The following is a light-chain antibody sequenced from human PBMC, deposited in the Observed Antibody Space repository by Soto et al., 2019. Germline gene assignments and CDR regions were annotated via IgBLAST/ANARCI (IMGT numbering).Light chain of an antibody. CDR2: AAS. V-gene: IGKV1-27*01. CDR3: QKYDSALGT. Sequence: DIQMTQSPSSLSASVGDRVTITSGETPGISNYLAWYQQKPGKVPKLLIYAASTLQSGVPSRFSGSGSGTDFTLTISSLQPEDVATYYCQKYDSALGTFGQGTKVEIK. J-gene: IGKJ1*01. CDR1: PGISNY.